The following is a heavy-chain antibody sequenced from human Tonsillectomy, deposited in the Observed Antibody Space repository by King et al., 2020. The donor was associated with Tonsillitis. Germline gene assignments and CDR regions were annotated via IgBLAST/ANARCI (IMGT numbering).Heavy chain of an antibody. J-gene: IGHJ6*02. CDR1: GFTFSNFA. CDR2: ISFDGSNK. V-gene: IGHV3-30-3*01. CDR3: ARRDGALDYYYYGLDV. D-gene: IGHD4-17*01. Sequence: VQLVESGGGVVQPGRSLRLSCAVSGFTFSNFALHWVRQAPGKGLEWVADISFDGSNKYYAESVGGRFTISRDNSKNTLYLQMNSLRAEDTAVYYCARRDGALDYYYYGLDVWGQGTTVTVSS.